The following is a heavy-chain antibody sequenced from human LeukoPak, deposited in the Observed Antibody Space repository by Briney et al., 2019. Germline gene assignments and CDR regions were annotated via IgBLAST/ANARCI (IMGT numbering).Heavy chain of an antibody. J-gene: IGHJ1*01. Sequence: NPSETLSLTCTVSGGSISSYSWSWIRQPPGKGLEWIGYIYYSGSTNYNPSLKSRVTISVDTSKNQFSLKLSSVTAADTAVYYCASYSGSYSFQHWGQGTLVTVSS. CDR2: IYYSGST. D-gene: IGHD1-26*01. CDR1: GGSISSYS. V-gene: IGHV4-59*08. CDR3: ASYSGSYSFQH.